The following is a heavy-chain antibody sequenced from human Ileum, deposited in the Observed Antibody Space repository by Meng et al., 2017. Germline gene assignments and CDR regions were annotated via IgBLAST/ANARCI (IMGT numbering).Heavy chain of an antibody. D-gene: IGHD4-17*01. Sequence: QPRLQESGPGLVKASETLSLTCSVSSGSFTNNNYYWVWIRRPPGKGLEWIGSIYYGGSTYYNPSLKSRVTISVDTSTNQFSLKLISVTAADTAVYYCARRAHYGDPPRWGQGTLVTVSS. J-gene: IGHJ4*02. CDR1: SGSFTNNNYY. V-gene: IGHV4-39*01. CDR3: ARRAHYGDPPR. CDR2: IYYGGST.